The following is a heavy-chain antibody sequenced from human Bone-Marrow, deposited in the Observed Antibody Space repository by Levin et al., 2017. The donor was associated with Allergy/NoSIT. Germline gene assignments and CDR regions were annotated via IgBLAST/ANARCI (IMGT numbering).Heavy chain of an antibody. Sequence: GESLKISCAVSGFTVYNNYMSWVRQAPGKGLEGVSVIYSGGDTYYADSVKGRFTISRDNSKNTLYLQMNNLRAEDTAVYHCARRSHSYSAILGYWGQGTLVTVSS. V-gene: IGHV3-53*01. CDR1: GFTVYNNY. CDR2: IYSGGDT. CDR3: ARRSHSYSAILGY. J-gene: IGHJ4*02. D-gene: IGHD2-15*01.